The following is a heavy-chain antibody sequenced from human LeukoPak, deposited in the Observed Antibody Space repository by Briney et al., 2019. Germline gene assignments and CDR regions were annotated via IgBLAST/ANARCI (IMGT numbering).Heavy chain of an antibody. CDR1: GGSISSSSYY. D-gene: IGHD6-19*01. V-gene: IGHV4-39*01. J-gene: IGHJ4*02. Sequence: SGTLSLTCTLSGGSISSSSYYWGWIRQSPGKGLEWIGSIFYSGSTYYNPSLKSRVTISIDTSENQFSLKLSSVTAADTAVYYCATTPALAVAGTLDPKEWGQGTLVTVSS. CDR2: IFYSGST. CDR3: ATTPALAVAGTLDPKE.